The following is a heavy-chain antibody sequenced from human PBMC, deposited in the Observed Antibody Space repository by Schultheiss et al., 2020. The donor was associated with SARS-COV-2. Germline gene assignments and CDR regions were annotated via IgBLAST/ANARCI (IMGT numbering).Heavy chain of an antibody. CDR3: AREGTGRVGASNRLFDY. CDR2: ISAYNGNT. Sequence: ASVKVSCKASGYTFTSYGISWVRQAPGQGLEWMGWISAYNGNTNYAQKLQGRVTMTTDTSTSTAYMELRSLRSDDTAVYYCAREGTGRVGASNRLFDYWGQGSLVTVSS. D-gene: IGHD3/OR15-3a*01. V-gene: IGHV1-18*01. CDR1: GYTFTSYG. J-gene: IGHJ4*02.